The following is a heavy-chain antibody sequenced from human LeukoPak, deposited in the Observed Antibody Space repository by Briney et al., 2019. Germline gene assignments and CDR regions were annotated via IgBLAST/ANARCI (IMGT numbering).Heavy chain of an antibody. CDR3: AREVLNYYDSSGTIDY. CDR1: GGSISSGDYY. CDR2: IYYSGRP. V-gene: IGHV4-30-4*08. D-gene: IGHD3-22*01. J-gene: IGHJ4*02. Sequence: PSETLSLTCTVSGGSISSGDYYWSWIRQPPGKGLEWIGYIYYSGRPYYNPSLKSRVTISVDTSKNQFSLRLSSVTAADTAVYYCAREVLNYYDSSGTIDYWGQGTLVTVSS.